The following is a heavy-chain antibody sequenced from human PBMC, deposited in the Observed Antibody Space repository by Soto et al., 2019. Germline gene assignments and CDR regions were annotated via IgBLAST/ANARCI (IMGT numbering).Heavy chain of an antibody. CDR3: AKVLTGGYVPRSYYYYGMDV. D-gene: IGHD5-12*01. CDR1: GFTFSSYG. V-gene: IGHV3-30*18. Sequence: QVQLVESGGGVVQPGRSLRLSCAASGFTFSSYGMHWVRQAPGKGLEWVAVISYDGSNKYYADSVKGRFTISRDNSKNTLYLQMNSLRAEDTAVYYCAKVLTGGYVPRSYYYYGMDVWGQGTTVTVSS. J-gene: IGHJ6*02. CDR2: ISYDGSNK.